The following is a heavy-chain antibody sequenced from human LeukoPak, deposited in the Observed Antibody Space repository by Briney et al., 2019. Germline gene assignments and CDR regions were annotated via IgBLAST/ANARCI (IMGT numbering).Heavy chain of an antibody. D-gene: IGHD3-22*01. CDR1: GFSFSRTA. CDR3: AKDANYLRSSGYLIPIDF. V-gene: IGHV3-23*01. CDR2: ISGNGLGT. Sequence: GGSLRLSCAASGFSFSRTAMNWVRQAPGKGLEWVAAISGNGLGTYYADSVKGRFNISRDNSTNTLYLQMNSLRIEDTAFYYCAKDANYLRSSGYLIPIDFWGQGTLVTVSS. J-gene: IGHJ4*02.